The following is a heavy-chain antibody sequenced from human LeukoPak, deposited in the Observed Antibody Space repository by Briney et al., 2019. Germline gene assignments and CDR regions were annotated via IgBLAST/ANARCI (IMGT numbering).Heavy chain of an antibody. CDR1: GGSISSGGYY. CDR2: IYYSGST. D-gene: IGHD4-23*01. J-gene: IGHJ4*02. V-gene: IGHV4-31*03. CDR3: ARGDDYGGRFDN. Sequence: SQTLSLTCTVSGGSISSGGYYWSWIRQHPGKGLEWIGYIYYSGSTYYNPSLKSRVTISEDTSKNQFSLKLSSVTAADTAVYFCARGDDYGGRFDNWGQGTLVTVSS.